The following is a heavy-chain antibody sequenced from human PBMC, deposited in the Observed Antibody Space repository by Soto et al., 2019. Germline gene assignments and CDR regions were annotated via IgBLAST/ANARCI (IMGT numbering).Heavy chain of an antibody. Sequence: EVQLVESGGGPVQPGMTLRLSCAASGFSFEDYGMHWVRQGPGKGLEWVAGISWNSGSIGYAGSVKGRFTISRDNAKNSLYLQMSGLRPEDTALYHCAKDGYDSSGDLYYFDHWGQGTPVTVSS. CDR2: ISWNSGSI. V-gene: IGHV3-9*01. CDR3: AKDGYDSSGDLYYFDH. CDR1: GFSFEDYG. J-gene: IGHJ4*02. D-gene: IGHD3-22*01.